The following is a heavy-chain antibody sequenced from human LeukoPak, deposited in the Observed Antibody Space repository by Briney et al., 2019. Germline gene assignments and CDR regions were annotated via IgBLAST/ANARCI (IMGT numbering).Heavy chain of an antibody. D-gene: IGHD6-13*01. CDR1: GYSISSGYY. J-gene: IGHJ4*02. Sequence: SETLSLTCTVSGYSISSGYYWGWIRQPPGKGLEWIGSIYHSGSTYYNPSLKSRVIISVDTSKNQFSLKLSSVTAADTAVYYCARVFSSSWYYFDYWGQGTLVTVSS. V-gene: IGHV4-38-2*02. CDR2: IYHSGST. CDR3: ARVFSSSWYYFDY.